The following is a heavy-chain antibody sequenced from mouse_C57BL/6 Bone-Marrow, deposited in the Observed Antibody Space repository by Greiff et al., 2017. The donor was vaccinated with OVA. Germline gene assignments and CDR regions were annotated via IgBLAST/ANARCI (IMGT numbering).Heavy chain of an antibody. CDR3: ARSSMVEGFAY. J-gene: IGHJ3*01. CDR2: IYPKSGNT. Sequence: VQLQQSGAELARPGASVKLSCKASGYTFTSYGINWVKQSTGQGLGWSGEIYPKSGNTCYKEKFKGKATLTADKSSSTAYMELRSLTSEDSAVYVCARSSMVEGFAYWGQGTLVTVSA. D-gene: IGHD1-1*02. CDR1: GYTFTSYG. V-gene: IGHV1-81*01.